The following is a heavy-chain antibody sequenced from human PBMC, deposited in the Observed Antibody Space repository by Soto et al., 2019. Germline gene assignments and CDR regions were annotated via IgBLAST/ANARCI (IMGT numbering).Heavy chain of an antibody. CDR1: GFSLSTSGVG. V-gene: IGHV2-5*02. CDR3: AHIYSSGWHPPGFDY. Sequence: QITLKESGPTLVKPTQPLTLTCTFSGFSLSTSGVGVGWIRQPPGKALEWLALIYWDDDKRYSPSLKSRLTITKDTSKNQVVLTMTNMDPVDTATYYCAHIYSSGWHPPGFDYWGQGTLVTVSS. J-gene: IGHJ4*02. D-gene: IGHD6-19*01. CDR2: IYWDDDK.